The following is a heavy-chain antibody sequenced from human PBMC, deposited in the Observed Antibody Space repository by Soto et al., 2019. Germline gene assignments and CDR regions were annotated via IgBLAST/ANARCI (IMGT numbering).Heavy chain of an antibody. CDR3: ARGRALGGTSFADY. J-gene: IGHJ4*02. D-gene: IGHD1-26*01. CDR2: ISPNSGGT. Sequence: QVQLVQSGAEVKKPGASVRVSCKASGYTFTDHHMHWVRQAPGQGLEWLGWISPNSGGTDYAEKFHGMVTTTRDTSLSTAYMEVTGLTSDHTATYFLARGRALGGTSFADYWGQGTLVTVSS. CDR1: GYTFTDHH. V-gene: IGHV1-2*02.